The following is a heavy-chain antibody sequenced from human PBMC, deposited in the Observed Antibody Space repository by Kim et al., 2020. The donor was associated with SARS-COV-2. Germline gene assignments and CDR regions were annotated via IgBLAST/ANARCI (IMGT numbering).Heavy chain of an antibody. Sequence: GGSLRLSCAASGFTVSSNYMSWVRQAPGKGLEWVSVIYSGGSTYYADSVKGRFTISRDNSKNTLYLQMNSLRAEDTAVYYCARGHLAGLWWRGGFDYWGQGTLVTVSS. CDR3: ARGHLAGLWWRGGFDY. J-gene: IGHJ4*02. CDR1: GFTVSSNY. D-gene: IGHD2-21*01. V-gene: IGHV3-66*02. CDR2: IYSGGST.